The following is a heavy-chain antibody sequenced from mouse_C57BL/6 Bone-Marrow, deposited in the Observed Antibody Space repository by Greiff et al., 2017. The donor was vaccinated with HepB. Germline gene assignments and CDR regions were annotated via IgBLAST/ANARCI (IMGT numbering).Heavy chain of an antibody. J-gene: IGHJ2*01. CDR1: GFTFSDYG. V-gene: IGHV5-15*01. CDR3: ARQGGIYYDYDEVYFDY. D-gene: IGHD2-4*01. Sequence: EVMLVESGGGLVQPGGSLKLSCAASGFTFSDYGMAWVRQAPRKGPEWVAFISNLAYSIYYADTVTGRFTISRENAKNTLYLEMSSLRSEDTAMYYCARQGGIYYDYDEVYFDYWGQGTTLTVSS. CDR2: ISNLAYSI.